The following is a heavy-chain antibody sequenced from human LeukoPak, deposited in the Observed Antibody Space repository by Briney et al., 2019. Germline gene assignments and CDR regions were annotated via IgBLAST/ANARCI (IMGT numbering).Heavy chain of an antibody. CDR1: GYTFTDYY. CDR2: INPNSGGT. CDR3: ARDRMYYYGSGSSTNSFDY. V-gene: IGHV1-2*02. J-gene: IGHJ4*02. D-gene: IGHD3-10*01. Sequence: ASVKVSCKASGYTFTDYYMHWVRQAPGQGLEWMGWINPNSGGTNYAQKFQGRVTMTRDTSIRTAYMEFSTLRSDDTALYYCARDRMYYYGSGSSTNSFDYWGQGTLVTVSS.